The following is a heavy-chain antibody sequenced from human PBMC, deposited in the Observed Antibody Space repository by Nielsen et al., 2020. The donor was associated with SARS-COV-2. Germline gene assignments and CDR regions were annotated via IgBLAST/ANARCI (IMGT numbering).Heavy chain of an antibody. CDR3: ARDSDTDKYYFDY. V-gene: IGHV3-23*01. J-gene: IGHJ4*02. Sequence: GESLKISCAASGFTFSNYPMSWVRQAPGKGLEWVAGDSRSGGNRFYADSVKGRFTISRDNSKNTLYLQMNSLRDDDTAIYYCARDSDTDKYYFDYWGLGTLVTVSS. CDR1: GFTFSNYP. CDR2: DSRSGGNR.